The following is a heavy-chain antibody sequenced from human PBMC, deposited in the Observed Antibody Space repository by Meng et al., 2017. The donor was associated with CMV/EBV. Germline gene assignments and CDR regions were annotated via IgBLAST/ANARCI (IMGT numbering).Heavy chain of an antibody. CDR2: INPSGGST. CDR1: GYTLSHYW. CDR3: ARSGITTSQQPGYFDL. Sequence: ASVTVSCKASGYTLSHYWMHWVRQAPGQGLEGVGIINPSGGSTTYAQKFQGRVVLTRDKSTSTVYMDLSSLRSEDRAVYYCARSGITTSQQPGYFDLWGRGTLVTVSS. V-gene: IGHV1-46*01. D-gene: IGHD3-3*01. J-gene: IGHJ2*01.